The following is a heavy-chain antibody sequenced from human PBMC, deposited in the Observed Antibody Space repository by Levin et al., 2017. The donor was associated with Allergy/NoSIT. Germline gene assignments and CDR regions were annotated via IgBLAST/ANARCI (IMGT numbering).Heavy chain of an antibody. J-gene: IGHJ4*02. D-gene: IGHD2-2*02. CDR3: ARARCGTTSCYTGAFDY. CDR1: GFTFSDYY. CDR2: IRNIGGTI. Sequence: LSLTCAASGFTFSDYYMSWIRQAPGKGLEWISYIRNIGGTIYYAESVKGRFTISRDNAKNSLFLQMNSLRAEDTAVYYCARARCGTTSCYTGAFDYWGQGTLVAVSP. V-gene: IGHV3-11*01.